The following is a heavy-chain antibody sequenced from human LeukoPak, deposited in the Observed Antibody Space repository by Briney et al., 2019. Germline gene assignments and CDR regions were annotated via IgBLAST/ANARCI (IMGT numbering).Heavy chain of an antibody. D-gene: IGHD7-27*01. Sequence: PSETLSLTCTVSGGSISSYYWSWIRQPPGKGLEWKGYIYYTGTTNYNPSLKSRLTISVDTSKNQFSLNLSSVTYADTAVYYCAREGWGYYFDFWGQGTLVTVSS. CDR2: IYYTGTT. V-gene: IGHV4-59*01. CDR1: GGSISSYY. J-gene: IGHJ4*02. CDR3: AREGWGYYFDF.